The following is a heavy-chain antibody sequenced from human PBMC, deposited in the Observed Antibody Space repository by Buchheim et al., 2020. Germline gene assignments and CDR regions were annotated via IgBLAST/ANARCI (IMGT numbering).Heavy chain of an antibody. V-gene: IGHV3-7*01. Sequence: EVQLVESGGGLVQPGGSLRLSCTASGFTFSSYWMTWVRQAPGKGLEWVANIKQDGSDKYYVDSVRGRFTISRDNAKNSLYLQMNSLRAEDTAVYYCATDRAVVAAARFDYWGQGTL. D-gene: IGHD2-2*01. CDR1: GFTFSSYW. J-gene: IGHJ4*02. CDR3: ATDRAVVAAARFDY. CDR2: IKQDGSDK.